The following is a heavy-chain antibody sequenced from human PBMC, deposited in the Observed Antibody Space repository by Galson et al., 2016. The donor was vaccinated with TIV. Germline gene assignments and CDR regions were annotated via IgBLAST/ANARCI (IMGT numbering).Heavy chain of an antibody. J-gene: IGHJ6*02. Sequence: SLRLSCAASEITVSINYMTWVRQAPGKGLEWVSTIYSGGSAFYADSVKGRFTLSRDSSKNPLFLQMNNVRTDDTAVYYCARDRYYDASGYYYYYYGMDVWGQGTTVVVSS. CDR2: IYSGGSA. CDR1: EITVSINY. V-gene: IGHV3-66*02. D-gene: IGHD3-22*01. CDR3: ARDRYYDASGYYYYYYGMDV.